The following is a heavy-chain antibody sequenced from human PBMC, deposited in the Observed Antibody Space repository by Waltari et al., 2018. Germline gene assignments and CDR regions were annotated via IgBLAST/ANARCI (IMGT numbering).Heavy chain of an antibody. Sequence: EVQLVESGGGLVKPGGSLRLSCAASGFTFSSYSMNWVRQAPGKGLEWVSSISSSSSYIYYADSVKGRFTISRDNAKNSLYLQMNSLRAEDTAVYYCAREIAGSGGAGYWGQGTLVTVSS. V-gene: IGHV3-21*01. CDR2: ISSSSSYI. CDR3: AREIAGSGGAGY. J-gene: IGHJ4*02. D-gene: IGHD2-15*01. CDR1: GFTFSSYS.